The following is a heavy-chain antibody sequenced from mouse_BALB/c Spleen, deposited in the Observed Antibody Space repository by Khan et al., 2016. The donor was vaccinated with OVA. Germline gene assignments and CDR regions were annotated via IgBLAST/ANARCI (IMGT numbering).Heavy chain of an antibody. CDR1: GFSLSRYN. D-gene: IGHD2-14*01. CDR2: IWGGGST. V-gene: IGHV2-6-4*01. CDR3: ARAYYRYDGYYALDY. J-gene: IGHJ4*01. Sequence: VELVESGPGLVAPSQSLSITCTVSGFSLSRYNIHWVRQPPGKGLEWLGMIWGGGSTNYNTDLKSRLSISKEKSKGQVFLKMHNLQTDDTAMYYCARAYYRYDGYYALDYWGQGTSVTVSS.